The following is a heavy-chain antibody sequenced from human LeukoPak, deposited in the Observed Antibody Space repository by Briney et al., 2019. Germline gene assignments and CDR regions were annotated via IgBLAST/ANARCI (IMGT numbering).Heavy chain of an antibody. J-gene: IGHJ4*02. Sequence: ASVKVSCKASGYTFSTYGISWVRQAPGQGLEWMGWISTYNGHTCYAQEFQGRVTMTTDTSTSTAYMELRSLRSDDTALYYCARGAYGDYWGQGTLVTVSS. V-gene: IGHV1-18*01. CDR2: ISTYNGHT. CDR1: GYTFSTYG. CDR3: ARGAYGDY. D-gene: IGHD2-21*01.